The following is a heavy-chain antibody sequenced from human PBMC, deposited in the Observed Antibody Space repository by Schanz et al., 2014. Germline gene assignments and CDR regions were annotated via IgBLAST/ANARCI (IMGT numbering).Heavy chain of an antibody. V-gene: IGHV3-23*04. Sequence: EVQLVESGGGLAQPGGSLRLSCAASGFTFNNYAMGWVRQAPGKGLEWVSTVYMSAASTRYADSVKGRFIISRDSSKNTLFLQMNSLRPEDTALYFCARDEGRDGYNLAFDVWGQGTLVTVSS. D-gene: IGHD5-12*01. CDR2: VYMSAAST. CDR3: ARDEGRDGYNLAFDV. CDR1: GFTFNNYA. J-gene: IGHJ3*01.